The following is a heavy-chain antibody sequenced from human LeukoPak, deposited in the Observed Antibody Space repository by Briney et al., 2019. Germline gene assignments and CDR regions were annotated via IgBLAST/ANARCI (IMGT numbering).Heavy chain of an antibody. CDR2: IYSGGST. J-gene: IGHJ4*02. CDR3: TRPYSSGWYRLDY. D-gene: IGHD6-19*01. Sequence: GGSLRLSCAASGFTVSSNYMSWVRQAPGKGLEWVSVIYSGGSTYYADSVKGRFTISRDNSKNTLYLQMNSLRAEDTAVYYCTRPYSSGWYRLDYWGQGTLVTVSS. CDR1: GFTVSSNY. V-gene: IGHV3-66*04.